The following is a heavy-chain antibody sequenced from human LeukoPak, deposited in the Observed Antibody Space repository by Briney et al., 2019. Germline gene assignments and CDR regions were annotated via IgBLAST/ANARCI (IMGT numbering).Heavy chain of an antibody. CDR3: ARPQLLYWIDP. CDR1: GGSISSSSYY. V-gene: IGHV4-39*01. CDR2: IYYSGST. Sequence: SETLSLTCTVSGGSISSSSYYWGWLRQPPGKGLERIGSIYYSGSTYYNPSLNSRVTISVDTSKNQFSLKLSSVTAADTAVYYCARPQLLYWIDPWGQGTLVTVSS. D-gene: IGHD2-2*02. J-gene: IGHJ5*02.